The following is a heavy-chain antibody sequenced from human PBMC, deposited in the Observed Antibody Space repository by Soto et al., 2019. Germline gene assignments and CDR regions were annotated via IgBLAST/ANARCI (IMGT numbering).Heavy chain of an antibody. CDR2: IWYDGSNK. J-gene: IGHJ4*02. Sequence: GSLRLSCAASGFTFSSYGMHWVRQAPGKGLEWVAVIWYDGSNKYYADSVKGRFTISRDNSKNTLYLQMNSLRAEDTAVYYCARAEYCSGGSCYSDYWGQGTLVTVSS. CDR1: GFTFSSYG. D-gene: IGHD2-15*01. V-gene: IGHV3-33*01. CDR3: ARAEYCSGGSCYSDY.